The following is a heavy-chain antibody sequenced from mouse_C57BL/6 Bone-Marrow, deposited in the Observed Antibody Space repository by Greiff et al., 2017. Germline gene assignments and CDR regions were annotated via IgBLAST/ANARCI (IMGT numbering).Heavy chain of an antibody. CDR2: ISSGGDYI. D-gene: IGHD2-3*01. CDR1: GFTFSSYA. CDR3: KRDWVGWLLPFAY. V-gene: IGHV5-9-1*02. Sequence: VQLKESGEGLVKPGGSLKLSCAASGFTFSSYAMSWVRQTPEKRLEWVAYISSGGDYIYYADTVKGRFPISRDNARNTLYMQMSSLKSEDTAMYYCKRDWVGWLLPFAYWGQGTLVTVSA. J-gene: IGHJ3*01.